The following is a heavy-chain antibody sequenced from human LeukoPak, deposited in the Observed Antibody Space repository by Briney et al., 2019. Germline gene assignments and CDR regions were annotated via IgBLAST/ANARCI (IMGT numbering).Heavy chain of an antibody. CDR2: INPSGGST. V-gene: IGHV1-46*03. CDR3: ARARPYDYVWGSYRYSFDY. CDR1: GYTFTSYY. J-gene: IGHJ4*02. D-gene: IGHD3-16*02. Sequence: ASVKVSCKASGYTFTSYYMHWVRQAPGQGLEWMGIINPSGGSTSYAQKFQGRVTMTRDTSTSTVYMELSGLRSEDTAVYYCARARPYDYVWGSYRYSFDYWGQGTLVTVSS.